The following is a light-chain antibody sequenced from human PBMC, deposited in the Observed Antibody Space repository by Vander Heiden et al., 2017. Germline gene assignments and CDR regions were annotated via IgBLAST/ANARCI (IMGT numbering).Light chain of an antibody. CDR3: QQYNNWPRT. CDR1: QSVSSN. Sequence: EIVMTQSPATLSVSPGERATLSCRASQSVSSNLAWYQQKPGQAPRLLIYGASTRATGIPARFSGSGSATEFTLTISSLQSEDFAVYYCQQYNNWPRTFGQGTKVETK. V-gene: IGKV3-15*01. J-gene: IGKJ1*01. CDR2: GAS.